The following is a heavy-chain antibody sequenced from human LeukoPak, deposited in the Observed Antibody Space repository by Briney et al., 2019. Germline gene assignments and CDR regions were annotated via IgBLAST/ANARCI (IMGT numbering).Heavy chain of an antibody. CDR1: GGSISSGGYS. CDR3: ARVTPIKDYDFWSGYYPNNYYFDY. Sequence: PSQTLSLTCAVSGGSISSGGYSWSWSRQPPGKGLEWIAYFYHSGSTYYNPSLKSRVTISVDRSKNQFSLKLSSVTAADTAVYYCARVTPIKDYDFWSGYYPNNYYFDYWGQGTLVTVSS. CDR2: FYHSGST. V-gene: IGHV4-30-2*01. J-gene: IGHJ4*02. D-gene: IGHD3-3*01.